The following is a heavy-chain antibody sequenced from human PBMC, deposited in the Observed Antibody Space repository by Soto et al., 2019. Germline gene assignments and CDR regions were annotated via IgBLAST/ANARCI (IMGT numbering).Heavy chain of an antibody. D-gene: IGHD3-9*01. V-gene: IGHV4-31*03. CDR1: GGSISSGGHY. CDR3: ARGWGLVNTLDYFDY. J-gene: IGHJ4*02. Sequence: PSVTLSLTYTVFGGSISSGGHYWSWISQHPGKGLEWIGYIYYSGSTYYNPSLKSRVTISVDTSKNQFSLKLSSVTAADTAVYYCARGWGLVNTLDYFDYWGQGTLVTVS. CDR2: IYYSGST.